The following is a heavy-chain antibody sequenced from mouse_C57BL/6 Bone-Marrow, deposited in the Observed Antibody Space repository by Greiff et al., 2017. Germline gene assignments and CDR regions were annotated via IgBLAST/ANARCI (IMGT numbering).Heavy chain of an antibody. Sequence: VQLVESGAELARPGASVKLSCKASGYTFTSYGISWVKQRTGQGLEWIGEIYPRSGNTYYNEKFKGKATLTADKSSSTAYMELRSLTSEDSAVYFCASNSLGFDYWGQGTTRTVSS. CDR1: GYTFTSYG. D-gene: IGHD3-1*01. V-gene: IGHV1-81*01. CDR2: IYPRSGNT. J-gene: IGHJ2*01. CDR3: ASNSLGFDY.